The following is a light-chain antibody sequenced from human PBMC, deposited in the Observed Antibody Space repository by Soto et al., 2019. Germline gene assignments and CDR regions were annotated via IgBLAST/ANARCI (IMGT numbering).Light chain of an antibody. V-gene: IGKV3D-20*02. Sequence: EIVLTQSPGTLSLSPGERATLSCRASQSVSNNYLAWYQQKPGQATRLLIYDASSRATGIPDRFSGSGSGTDFTLTISSLQPEDFATYYCQKSYSTHPTFGQGTKVDIK. CDR2: DAS. CDR3: QKSYSTHPT. CDR1: QSVSNNY. J-gene: IGKJ1*01.